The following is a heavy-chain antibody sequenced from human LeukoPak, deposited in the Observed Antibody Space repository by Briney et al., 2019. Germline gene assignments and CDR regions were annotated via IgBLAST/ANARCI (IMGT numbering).Heavy chain of an antibody. CDR1: GGSISSSSYY. J-gene: IGHJ6*03. D-gene: IGHD4-11*01. Sequence: KPSETLSLTCTVSGGSISSSSYYWGWIRQPPGKGLEWIGSIYYGGSTYYNPSLKSRVTISVDTSKNQFSLKLSSVTAADTAVYYCARHFGSKGYYFYYYMDVWGKGTTVTVSS. CDR2: IYYGGST. V-gene: IGHV4-39*01. CDR3: ARHFGSKGYYFYYYMDV.